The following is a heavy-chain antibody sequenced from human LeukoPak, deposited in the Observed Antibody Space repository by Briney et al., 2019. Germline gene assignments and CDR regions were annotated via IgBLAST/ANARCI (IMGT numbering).Heavy chain of an antibody. CDR2: VDPEDGET. Sequence: ASVKVSCKGSGYTFTDYYMHWVQQAPGKGLEWMGLVDPEDGETMYAEKFQGRVTITADTSTDTAYMELSSLRSEDTAVYYCATGRWLQPFDPWGQGTLVTVSS. J-gene: IGHJ5*02. CDR1: GYTFTDYY. V-gene: IGHV1-69-2*01. CDR3: ATGRWLQPFDP. D-gene: IGHD5-24*01.